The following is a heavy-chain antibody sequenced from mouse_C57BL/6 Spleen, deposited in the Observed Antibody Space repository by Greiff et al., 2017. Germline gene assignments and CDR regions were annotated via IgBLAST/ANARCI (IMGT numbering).Heavy chain of an antibody. CDR2: ISSGSSTI. Sequence: EVKLVESGGGLVKPGGSLKLSCAASGFTFSDSGMHWVRQAPEKGLESVAYISSGSSTIYYADTGKGRFTISRDNAKNTLFLQMTSLRSEGTAMYYCAKDQPLLRYCDYWGQGTTLTVSS. J-gene: IGHJ2*01. D-gene: IGHD1-2*01. V-gene: IGHV5-17*01. CDR3: AKDQPLLRYCDY. CDR1: GFTFSDSG.